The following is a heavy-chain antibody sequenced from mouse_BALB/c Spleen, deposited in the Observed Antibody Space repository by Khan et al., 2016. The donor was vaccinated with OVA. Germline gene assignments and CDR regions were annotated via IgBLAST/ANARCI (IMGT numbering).Heavy chain of an antibody. J-gene: IGHJ3*01. D-gene: IGHD2-3*01. Sequence: VQLKQSGAELVRPGALVKLSCKASGFNIKDYYIHWVKQRPEQGLEWIGWIDPENGNTIYEPKFQGKANITADTSSNTAYLHFSSLTSEDTAVYYCARAGYSPWFAYWGQGTLVTVSA. CDR3: ARAGYSPWFAY. V-gene: IGHV14-1*02. CDR2: IDPENGNT. CDR1: GFNIKDYY.